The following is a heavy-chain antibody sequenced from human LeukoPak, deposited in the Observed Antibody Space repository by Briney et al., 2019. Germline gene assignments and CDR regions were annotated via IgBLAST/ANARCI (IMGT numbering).Heavy chain of an antibody. CDR2: INPNSGGT. Sequence: ASVKVSCKASGYTFTGYYMHWVRQAPEQGLEWMGRINPNSGGTNYAQKFQGRVTMTRDTSISTAYMELSRLRSDGTAVYYCARSVSPNYDLVCNYWGQGTLVTVSS. CDR3: ARSVSPNYDLVCNY. V-gene: IGHV1-2*06. CDR1: GYTFTGYY. D-gene: IGHD3-3*01. J-gene: IGHJ4*02.